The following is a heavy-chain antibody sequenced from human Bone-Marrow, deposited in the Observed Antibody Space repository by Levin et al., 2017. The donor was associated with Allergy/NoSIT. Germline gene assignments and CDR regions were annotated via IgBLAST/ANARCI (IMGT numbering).Heavy chain of an antibody. D-gene: IGHD2-21*01. CDR2: IYSSGST. CDR3: AREGERGGFYDD. V-gene: IGHV4-59*01. J-gene: IGHJ4*02. Sequence: SETLSLTCTVSGGSINNFYWSWIRHSPGKGLEWIGFIYSSGSTHYNPYLQSRLSMSVDTSNNQLSLRLTSVTAADTAIYYFAREGERGGFYDDWGQGTLVTVSS. CDR1: GGSINNFY.